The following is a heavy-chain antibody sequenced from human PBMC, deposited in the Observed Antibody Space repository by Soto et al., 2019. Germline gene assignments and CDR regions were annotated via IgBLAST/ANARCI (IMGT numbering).Heavy chain of an antibody. Sequence: GSLRLSCAASGFTFSNTWMHWVRQAPGKGLVWVSHINSDGTTTTYADSVKGRFTISRDNAKNTVHLQMNSLRAEDTAVYYCATDGSYAQHVWGQGTTVTVSS. D-gene: IGHD2-2*01. CDR1: GFTFSNTW. J-gene: IGHJ6*02. CDR3: ATDGSYAQHV. V-gene: IGHV3-74*01. CDR2: INSDGTTT.